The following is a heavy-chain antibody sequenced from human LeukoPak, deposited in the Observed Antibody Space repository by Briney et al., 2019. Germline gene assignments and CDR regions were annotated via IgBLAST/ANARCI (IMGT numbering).Heavy chain of an antibody. D-gene: IGHD3-16*02. CDR1: GYTFTGYY. V-gene: IGHV1-2*02. Sequence: ASVKVSCKASGYTFTGYYMHWVRQAPGQGLEWMGWINPNSGGTNYAQKFQGRVTMTRDTSISTAYMELSRLRSDDTAVYYCARLYYDYVWGSYRHLPDPILKDYWGQGTLVTVSS. CDR3: ARLYYDYVWGSYRHLPDPILKDY. CDR2: INPNSGGT. J-gene: IGHJ4*02.